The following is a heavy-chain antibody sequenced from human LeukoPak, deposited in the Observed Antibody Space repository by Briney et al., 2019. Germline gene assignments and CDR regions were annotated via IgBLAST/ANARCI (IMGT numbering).Heavy chain of an antibody. CDR3: AREEKEPYYDYVWGSSHHFDY. CDR1: GFTFSSYA. J-gene: IGHJ4*02. CDR2: ISSDGSNK. D-gene: IGHD3-16*01. Sequence: GGSLRLSCAASGFTFSSYAMHWVRQAPGKGLEWVAVISSDGSNKYYADSVKGRFTISRDNSKNTLYLQMNSLRAEDTAVYYCAREEKEPYYDYVWGSSHHFDYWGQGTLVTVSS. V-gene: IGHV3-30-3*01.